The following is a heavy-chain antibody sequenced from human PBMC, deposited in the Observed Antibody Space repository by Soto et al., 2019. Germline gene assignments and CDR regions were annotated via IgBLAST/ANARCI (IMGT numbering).Heavy chain of an antibody. Sequence: EVQLLESGGGLVQPGGSLRLSCAASGFTFSSYAMSWVRQAPGKGLEWVSAISGSGGSTYYADSVKGRFTISRDNSKNTLYLQMNSLRAEDTAEYYCAKDPDQYDFWSRWGQGTLVTVSS. D-gene: IGHD3-3*01. J-gene: IGHJ4*02. CDR1: GFTFSSYA. CDR3: AKDPDQYDFWSR. CDR2: ISGSGGST. V-gene: IGHV3-23*01.